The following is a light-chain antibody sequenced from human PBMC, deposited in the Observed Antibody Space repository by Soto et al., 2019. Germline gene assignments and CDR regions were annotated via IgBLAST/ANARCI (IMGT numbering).Light chain of an antibody. CDR3: QQYDNWPWT. Sequence: EMVMTQSPATLSVSPGGRATLSCRASKSISDTLAWYQQKPGQAPRLLIYRASKRATGFPAGFSGSGSGTDFTLTISSLQSEDFAVYYCQQYDNWPWTFGQGTKVDIK. V-gene: IGKV3-15*01. CDR2: RAS. CDR1: KSISDT. J-gene: IGKJ1*01.